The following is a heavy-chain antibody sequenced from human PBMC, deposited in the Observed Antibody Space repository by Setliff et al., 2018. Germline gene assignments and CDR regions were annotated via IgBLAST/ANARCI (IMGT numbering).Heavy chain of an antibody. CDR2: IDPSGDYT. Sequence: ASVKVSCKASGYTFTGYYMHWVRQAPGQGLEWMGIIDPSGDYTNYAQKFQGRVTMTRDTSTSTVYMELSSLRSEDTAVYYCARDRVAEGEGKQLVSEFDPWGQGTLVTVSS. V-gene: IGHV1-46*01. D-gene: IGHD6-13*01. CDR1: GYTFTGYY. J-gene: IGHJ5*02. CDR3: ARDRVAEGEGKQLVSEFDP.